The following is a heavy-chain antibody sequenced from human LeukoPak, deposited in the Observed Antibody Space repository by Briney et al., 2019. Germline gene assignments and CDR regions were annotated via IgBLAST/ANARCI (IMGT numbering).Heavy chain of an antibody. D-gene: IGHD4-23*01. CDR3: TKDLSHYGGNSDDAFGI. V-gene: IGHV3-23*01. J-gene: IGHJ3*02. CDR2: NSCCGGST. CDR1: GFTFSSYA. Sequence: GGSLRLSCAASGFTFSSYAMSWVRQAPGKGLEWVSANSCCGGSTYYADSVKGRFTISRDNSKNTLYLQMNSLRAEDTAVYYCTKDLSHYGGNSDDAFGIWGQGTMVTVSS.